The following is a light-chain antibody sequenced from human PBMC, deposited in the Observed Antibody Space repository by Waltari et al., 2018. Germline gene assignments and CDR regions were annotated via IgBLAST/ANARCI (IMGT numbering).Light chain of an antibody. Sequence: QSALTQPASVSGSPGQSITIPCTGISSYVGGYNYVSWYQQHPGKAPKVMIYDVGYRPSGVSSRFSGSKSGNTASLTISGLQAEDEADYYCTSYASSSTLVFGGGTKLTVL. CDR3: TSYASSSTLV. CDR1: SSYVGGYNY. CDR2: DVG. J-gene: IGLJ2*01. V-gene: IGLV2-14*03.